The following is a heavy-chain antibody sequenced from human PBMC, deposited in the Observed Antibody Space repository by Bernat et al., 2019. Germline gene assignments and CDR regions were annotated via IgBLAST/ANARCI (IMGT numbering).Heavy chain of an antibody. V-gene: IGHV3-33*01. Sequence: QVQLVESGGGVVQPGGSLRLSCAASGFTFSNHGMHWVRQAPGKGLEWVAVIWYDGSNKNYADSVKGRFTISRDNSKNTLYLQMNSLRAEDTAVYYCARTYYYDRSDYYFRSLASDYWGQGTLVTVSS. CDR3: ARTYYYDRSDYYFRSLASDY. J-gene: IGHJ4*02. D-gene: IGHD3-22*01. CDR1: GFTFSNHG. CDR2: IWYDGSNK.